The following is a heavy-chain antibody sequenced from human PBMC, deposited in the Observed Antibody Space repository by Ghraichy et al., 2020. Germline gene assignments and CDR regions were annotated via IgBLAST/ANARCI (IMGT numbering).Heavy chain of an antibody. CDR2: ISAETKTT. J-gene: IGHJ3*02. CDR1: GYTFTDNG. CDR3: ARDRLYTFDI. D-gene: IGHD2-8*01. V-gene: IGHV1-18*01. Sequence: ASVKVSCKASGYTFTDNGISWVRQGPVQGLEWMGWISAETKTTNYAQNVQGRVTLTTDTSTSTAYMELRSLRSDDTAVYYCARDRLYTFDIWGQGTMVTVSS.